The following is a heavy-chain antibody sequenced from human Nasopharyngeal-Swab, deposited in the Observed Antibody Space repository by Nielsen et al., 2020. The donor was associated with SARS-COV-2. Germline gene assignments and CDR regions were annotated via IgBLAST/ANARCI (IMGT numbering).Heavy chain of an antibody. J-gene: IGHJ5*02. CDR1: GYTFTSDG. CDR3: ARDQGFTSSYWFDP. CDR2: ISGYNGFT. V-gene: IGHV1-18*01. D-gene: IGHD2-2*01. Sequence: ASVKVSCKASGYTFTSDGISWVRQAPGQGLEWMGWISGYNGFTNYVQKFQGRVTMTTDTSTSTAYMELRSLTSDDTAVYYCARDQGFTSSYWFDPWGQGTLVTVSS.